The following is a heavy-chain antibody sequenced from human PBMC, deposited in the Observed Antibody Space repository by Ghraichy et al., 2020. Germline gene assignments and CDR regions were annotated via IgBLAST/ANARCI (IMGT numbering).Heavy chain of an antibody. Sequence: GGSLRLSCAASGFTFSNYWMSWVRQAPGKGLEWVANIKHSGSEKFYVGSVKGRFTISRDNAKNSLYLQMNSLRAEDTAVYYCARETRLGACTVPSCYEPFDYYFDYWGQGTLLTVSS. CDR2: IKHSGSEK. J-gene: IGHJ4*02. V-gene: IGHV3-7*01. D-gene: IGHD2-2*01. CDR3: ARETRLGACTVPSCYEPFDYYFDY. CDR1: GFTFSNYW.